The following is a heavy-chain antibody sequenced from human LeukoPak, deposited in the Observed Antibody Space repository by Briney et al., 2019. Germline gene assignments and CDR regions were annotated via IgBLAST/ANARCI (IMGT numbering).Heavy chain of an antibody. CDR3: AKQRSEVVVAATNY. V-gene: IGHV3-23*01. D-gene: IGHD2-15*01. Sequence: GGSLRLSCAASGFTFSSYAMSWVSQAPGKGLEWVSGISGSGGNTYYADSVKGRFTISRDNSPHTLYLQMNSLRAEDTAVYYCAKQRSEVVVAATNYWGQGTLVTVSS. CDR2: ISGSGGNT. CDR1: GFTFSSYA. J-gene: IGHJ4*02.